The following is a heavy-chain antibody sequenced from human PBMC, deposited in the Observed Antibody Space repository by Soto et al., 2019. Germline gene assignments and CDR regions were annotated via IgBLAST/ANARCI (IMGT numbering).Heavy chain of an antibody. D-gene: IGHD1-26*01. CDR1: GGSISSHY. CDR3: ARDPSGHPPLYRFDP. V-gene: IGHV4-59*11. Sequence: QVQLQESGPGLVKPSGTLSLTCTVSGGSISSHYWNWIRLSPGKGLEWIGFISSSGSTNYNPSLKSRVTISVDTSKKPFSLRLTSVTAADTAVYFCARDPSGHPPLYRFDPWGQGTLVTVS. CDR2: ISSSGST. J-gene: IGHJ5*02.